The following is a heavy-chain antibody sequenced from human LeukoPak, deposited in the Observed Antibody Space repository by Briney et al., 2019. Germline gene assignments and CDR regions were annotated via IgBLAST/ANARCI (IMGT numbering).Heavy chain of an antibody. CDR2: IYYSVTT. CDR1: GGSISSYY. V-gene: IGHV4-59*01. D-gene: IGHD5-24*01. J-gene: IGHJ4*02. CDR3: ARGLHAVDY. Sequence: SETLSLTCTVSGGSISSYYWSWIRQPPGKGLEWIGYIYYSVTTNYNPSLKSRVTISVDTSKNQFSPKLSFVTAADTAVYYCARGLHAVDYWGQGTLVTVSS.